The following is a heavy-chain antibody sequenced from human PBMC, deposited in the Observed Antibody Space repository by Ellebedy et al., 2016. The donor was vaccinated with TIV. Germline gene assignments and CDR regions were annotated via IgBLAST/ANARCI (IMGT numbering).Heavy chain of an antibody. J-gene: IGHJ4*02. CDR2: VYYSGSS. Sequence: SETLSLTCSVSRGSISSSSHYWGWIRQPPGKGLEWIGTMSYSVYYSGSSYQNPSLKNRVTIVVDTTKTQVSLDLSSVTAADTAVYYCARVGLHRGEAAATPLFDSWGPGILVTVSS. CDR3: ARVGLHRGEAAATPLFDS. CDR1: RGSISSSSHY. D-gene: IGHD6-25*01. V-gene: IGHV4-39*07.